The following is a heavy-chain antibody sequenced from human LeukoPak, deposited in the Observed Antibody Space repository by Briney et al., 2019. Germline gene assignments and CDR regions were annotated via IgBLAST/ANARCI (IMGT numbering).Heavy chain of an antibody. CDR2: IYYSGST. CDR3: ARRESNSGYDYKGYYFDY. Sequence: SETLSLTCTVSGGSISSSSYYWGWIRQPPGKGLEWIGSIYYSGSTYYNPSLKSRVTISVDTSKNQFYLKLSSVTAADTAVYYCARRESNSGYDYKGYYFDYWGQGTLVTVSS. CDR1: GGSISSSSYY. J-gene: IGHJ4*02. D-gene: IGHD5-12*01. V-gene: IGHV4-39*01.